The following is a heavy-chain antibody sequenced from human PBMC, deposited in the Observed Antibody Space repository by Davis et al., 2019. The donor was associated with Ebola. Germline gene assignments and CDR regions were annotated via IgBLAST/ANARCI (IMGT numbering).Heavy chain of an antibody. CDR3: ARAQFPTTSDH. Sequence: AASVKVSCKASGYTFTNYGITWVRQAPGQGLEWMGWFNPHNGNTNYAQNVQGRVIMTSDTATTTAYMEVGSLRSDDPAVYYCARAQFPTTSDHWGQGTLVTVSS. J-gene: IGHJ4*02. V-gene: IGHV1-18*04. CDR2: FNPHNGNT. D-gene: IGHD1-1*01. CDR1: GYTFTNYG.